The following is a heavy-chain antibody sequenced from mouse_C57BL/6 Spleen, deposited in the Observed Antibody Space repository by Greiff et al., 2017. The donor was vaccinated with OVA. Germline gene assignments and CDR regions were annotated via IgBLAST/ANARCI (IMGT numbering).Heavy chain of an antibody. CDR3: ARGGGIYYGLDY. CDR2: IYPRSGNT. Sequence: LQQSGAELARPGASVKLSCKASGYTFTSYGISWVKQRTGQGLEWIGEIYPRSGNTYYNEKFKGKATLTADKSSSTAYMELRSLTSEDSAVYFCARGGGIYYGLDYWGQGTTLTVSS. V-gene: IGHV1-81*01. CDR1: GYTFTSYG. J-gene: IGHJ2*01. D-gene: IGHD1-1*01.